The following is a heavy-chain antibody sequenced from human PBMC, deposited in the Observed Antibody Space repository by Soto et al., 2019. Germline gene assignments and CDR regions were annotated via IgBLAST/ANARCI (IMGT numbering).Heavy chain of an antibody. CDR3: ARPKDRYYDSSGYYENAFDI. CDR1: GGTFSSYA. J-gene: IGHJ3*02. CDR2: IIPIFGTA. V-gene: IGHV1-69*13. Sequence: ASVKVSCKASGGTFSSYAISWVRQAPGQGLEWLGGIIPIFGTANYAQKFQGRVTITADESTSTAYMELSSLRSEDTAVYYCARPKDRYYDSSGYYENAFDIWGQGTMLSVSS. D-gene: IGHD3-22*01.